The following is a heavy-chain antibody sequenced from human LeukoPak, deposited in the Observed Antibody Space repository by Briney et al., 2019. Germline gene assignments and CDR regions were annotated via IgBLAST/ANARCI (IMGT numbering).Heavy chain of an antibody. CDR3: ARQGLYSYYGMDV. V-gene: IGHV5-51*01. CDR1: GYSFTSYW. J-gene: IGHJ6*02. Sequence: GESLQISCKGSGYSFTSYWIGWARQMPGNGLEWMGIIYPGDSDTRYSPSFQGQVTISADKSISTTYLQWSSLKASDTAMYYCARQGLYSYYGMDVWGQGTTVTVSS. CDR2: IYPGDSDT.